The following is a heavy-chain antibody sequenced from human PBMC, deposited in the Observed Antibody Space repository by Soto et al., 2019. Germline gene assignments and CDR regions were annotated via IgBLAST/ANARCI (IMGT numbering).Heavy chain of an antibody. CDR2: IKQDGSEK. D-gene: IGHD3-16*02. CDR1: GFTFSSYS. CDR3: ARVYYDYIWGSYPLVY. V-gene: IGHV3-7*01. Sequence: GGSLRLSCAPSGFTFSSYSMNWVRQAPGKGLEWLASIKQDGSEKHYVDSVKGRFTISRDNAKNSLYLQMNSLRVEDTAVYYCARVYYDYIWGSYPLVYWGQGTLVTVSS. J-gene: IGHJ4*02.